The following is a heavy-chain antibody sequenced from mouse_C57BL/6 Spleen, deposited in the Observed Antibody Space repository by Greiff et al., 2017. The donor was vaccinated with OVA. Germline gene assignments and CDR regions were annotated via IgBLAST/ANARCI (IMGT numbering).Heavy chain of an antibody. CDR2: INPNNGGT. CDR3: ARSALRDYFDY. Sequence: VQLQQSGPELVKPGASVKMSCKASGYTFTDYNMHWVKQSHGKSLEWIGYINPNNGGTSYNQKFKGKATLTVSKSSSTAYMELRSLTSEDSAVYYCARSALRDYFDYWGQGTTLTVSS. D-gene: IGHD1-1*01. V-gene: IGHV1-22*01. J-gene: IGHJ2*01. CDR1: GYTFTDYN.